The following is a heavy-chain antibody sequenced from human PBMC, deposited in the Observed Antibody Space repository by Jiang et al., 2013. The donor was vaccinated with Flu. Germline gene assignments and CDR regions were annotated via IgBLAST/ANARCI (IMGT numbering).Heavy chain of an antibody. D-gene: IGHD3-22*01. Sequence: SCKALRHFSSYAISWVRQAPGQGLEWMGGIIPIFGTANYAQKFQGRVTITADESTSTAYMELSSLRSEDTAVYYCARDRHYYDSSGPYNWFDPWGQGTLVTVSS. CDR3: ARDRHYYDSSGPYNWFDP. CDR1: RHFSSYA. CDR2: IIPIFGTA. V-gene: IGHV1-69*01. J-gene: IGHJ5*02.